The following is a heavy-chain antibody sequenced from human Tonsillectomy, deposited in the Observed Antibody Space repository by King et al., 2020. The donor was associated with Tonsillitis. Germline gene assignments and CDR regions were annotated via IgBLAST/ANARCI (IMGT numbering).Heavy chain of an antibody. CDR2: ISWNSGNI. D-gene: IGHD6-13*01. CDR3: AKNKAGYSSSLDY. CDR1: GFHFDVYA. V-gene: IGHV3-9*01. Sequence: VQLVESGGGWVHPGRPLRLPCAASGFHFDVYAMHWVRHAPGKGLVWVSGISWNSGNIGDAASVKGRFTISRDNAKNSLYSQMNSLRAEDTALYYCAKNKAGYSSSLDYWGQGPLVTVSS. J-gene: IGHJ4*02.